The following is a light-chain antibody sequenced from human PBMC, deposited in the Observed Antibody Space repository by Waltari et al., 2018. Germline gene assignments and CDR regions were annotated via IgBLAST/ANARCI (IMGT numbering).Light chain of an antibody. CDR3: YSTDGGGTHNGV. Sequence: SYELTQPPSVSVSPGQTARITCSGSALPRKYAFWYQQKSGQAPVLAISEATKRPSGYPESFSGSTSGTTNTLTISGAQVEDDADYYCYSTDGGGTHNGVFGGGTKLTVL. V-gene: IGLV3-10*01. CDR1: ALPRKY. J-gene: IGLJ3*02. CDR2: EAT.